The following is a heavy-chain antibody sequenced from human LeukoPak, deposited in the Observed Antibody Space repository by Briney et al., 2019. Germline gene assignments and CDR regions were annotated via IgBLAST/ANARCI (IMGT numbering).Heavy chain of an antibody. J-gene: IGHJ6*03. V-gene: IGHV1-46*01. CDR3: ARGSQYQLRGEAYYYYMDV. CDR2: INPSGGST. Sequence: ASVKVSCKASGYTFTSYYMHWVRQAPGQGLEWMGIINPSGGSTSYAQKFQGRVTMTRDTSTGTVYMELSSLRSEDTAVYYCARGSQYQLRGEAYYYYMDVWGKGTTVTVSS. D-gene: IGHD2-2*01. CDR1: GYTFTSYY.